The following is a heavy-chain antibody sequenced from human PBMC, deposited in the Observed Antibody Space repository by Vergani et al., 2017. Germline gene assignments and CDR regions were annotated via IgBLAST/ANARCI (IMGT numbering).Heavy chain of an antibody. J-gene: IGHJ6*02. Sequence: QVQLQESGPGLVRPSQTLSLTCTVSGGSISSGSYYWSRFRPPAGQGLEWVGRFYTGGGTSYNPSLKSRVPISVDTSKNQFSLQLSSVTAADTAVYYCARDPLYSTTWPFRRLDMDVWGQGTTVTVSS. CDR3: ARDPLYSTTWPFRRLDMDV. CDR2: FYTGGGT. D-gene: IGHD6-13*01. V-gene: IGHV4-61*02. CDR1: GGSISSGSYY.